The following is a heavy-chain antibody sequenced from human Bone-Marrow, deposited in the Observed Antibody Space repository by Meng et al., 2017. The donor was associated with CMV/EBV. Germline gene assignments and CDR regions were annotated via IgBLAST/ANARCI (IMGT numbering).Heavy chain of an antibody. CDR3: ARVDDSSGYYYYGMDV. D-gene: IGHD3-22*01. V-gene: IGHV3-15*01. J-gene: IGHJ6*02. CDR2: IKSKTDGGTT. Sequence: GGSLRLSCAASGFTFTNAWMGWVRQAPGKGPEWVGRIKSKTDGGTTDYAAPVKGRFTISRDDSKNTLYLQMNNLRAEDTAVYYCARVDDSSGYYYYGMDVWGQGTTVTVSS. CDR1: GFTFTNAW.